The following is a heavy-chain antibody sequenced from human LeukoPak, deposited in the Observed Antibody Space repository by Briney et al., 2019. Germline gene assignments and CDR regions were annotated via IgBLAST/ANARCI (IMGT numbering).Heavy chain of an antibody. CDR2: TYYTASA. D-gene: IGHD2-2*01. CDR1: GGSVSSGTYY. V-gene: IGHV4-61*01. J-gene: IGHJ5*02. CDR3: ARALPAAERGLDP. Sequence: SQTLSLTCTVSGGSVSSGTYYWTWIRQPPGKGLEWIGYTYYTASAKYNPSLKSRVTISVDTSKNQYSLRLSSVTAADSAVYYCARALPAAERGLDPWGQGTLVTVSS.